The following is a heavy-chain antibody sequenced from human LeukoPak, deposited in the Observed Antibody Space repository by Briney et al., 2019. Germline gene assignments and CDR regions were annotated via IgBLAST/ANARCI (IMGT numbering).Heavy chain of an antibody. V-gene: IGHV1-8*01. J-gene: IGHJ5*02. Sequence: ASVKVSCKASGYTSTSYDINWVRQATGQGLEWMGWMNPNSGNTGYAQKFQGRVTMTRSTSISTAYMELSSLRSEDTAVYYCARGGRNTAMVNPWGQGTLVTVSS. CDR1: GYTSTSYD. CDR3: ARGGRNTAMVNP. CDR2: MNPNSGNT. D-gene: IGHD5-18*01.